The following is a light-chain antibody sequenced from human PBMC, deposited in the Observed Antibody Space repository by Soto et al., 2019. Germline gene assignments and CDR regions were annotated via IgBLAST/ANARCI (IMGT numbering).Light chain of an antibody. J-gene: IGKJ2*01. CDR3: QQYYLIPHT. Sequence: DIVMTQSPDSLAVSLGERASINCKSSQSVLYKSNNYNYLAWYQQKPGQPPKLLIYWASTRESGVPDRFSGSGSGTDFTLTISSLQAEDVAVYYCQQYYLIPHTFGQGTKLEIK. CDR1: QSVLYKSNNYNY. V-gene: IGKV4-1*01. CDR2: WAS.